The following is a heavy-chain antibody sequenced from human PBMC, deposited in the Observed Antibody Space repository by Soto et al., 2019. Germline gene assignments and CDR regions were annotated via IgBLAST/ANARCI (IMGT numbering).Heavy chain of an antibody. V-gene: IGHV3-66*01. J-gene: IGHJ4*02. CDR1: GFTVNNNY. CDR3: VREKVTMIVGFYYFDY. D-gene: IGHD3-22*01. Sequence: PGGSLRLSCAASGFTVNNNYMSWVRQAPGKGLEWVSVIYAGGSTHYADSVEGRFTVSRDNSNNMLFLQMNILRVEDTVVYYCVREKVTMIVGFYYFDYWGQGTRVTVSS. CDR2: IYAGGST.